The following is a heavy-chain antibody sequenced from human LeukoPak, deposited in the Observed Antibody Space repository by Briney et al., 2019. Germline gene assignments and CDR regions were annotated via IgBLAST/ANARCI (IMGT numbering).Heavy chain of an antibody. Sequence: SETLSLTCAVYGGSFSGYYWSWIRQPPGKGLEWIGEINHSGSTNYNPSLKSRVTISVDTSKNQFSLKLSSVTAADTAVYYCARHKDYPTRRDYYGSGSYYPGPYYFDYWGQGTLVTVSS. D-gene: IGHD3-10*01. V-gene: IGHV4-34*01. CDR1: GGSFSGYY. CDR3: ARHKDYPTRRDYYGSGSYYPGPYYFDY. CDR2: INHSGST. J-gene: IGHJ4*02.